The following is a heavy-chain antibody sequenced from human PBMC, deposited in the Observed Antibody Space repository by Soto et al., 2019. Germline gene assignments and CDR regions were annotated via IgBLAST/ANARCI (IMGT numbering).Heavy chain of an antibody. CDR3: VRGSTSFDS. J-gene: IGHJ4*02. CDR2: IIQDGSQK. V-gene: IGHV3-7*01. D-gene: IGHD2-2*01. Sequence: GGSLRLSCSGFIFDTYWMSWVRQAPGKGLEWVANIIQDGSQKNYVGSVRGRFTISRDNAKTSLSLQMDRLRVDDTAGSYCVRGSTSFDSWGQGHVVTVSS. CDR1: GFIFDTYW.